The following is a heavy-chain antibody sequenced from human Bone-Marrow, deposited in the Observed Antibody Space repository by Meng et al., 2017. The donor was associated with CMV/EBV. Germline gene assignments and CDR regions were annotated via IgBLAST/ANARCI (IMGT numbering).Heavy chain of an antibody. CDR2: FSLDSDRI. V-gene: IGHV3-9*02. CDR1: PFTSHKYA. CDR3: TKDLRPGGADV. Sequence: GGSLRLSCTVSPFTSHKYAIHWVRQAPGKGLEWVSGFSLDSDRIDYADSVKGRFTVSRDSAKGSLYLQMNSLRVEDTALYYCTKDLRPGGADVWGQGTTVTVSS. J-gene: IGHJ6*02. D-gene: IGHD3-10*01.